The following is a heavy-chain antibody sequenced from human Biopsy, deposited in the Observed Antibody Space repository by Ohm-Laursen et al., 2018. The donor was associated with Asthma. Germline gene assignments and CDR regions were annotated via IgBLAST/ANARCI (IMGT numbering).Heavy chain of an antibody. D-gene: IGHD1-26*01. J-gene: IGHJ4*02. V-gene: IGHV3-30*18. CDR2: ILFDGRKI. CDR1: GFNFHNYG. Sequence: SLGLSCAASGFNFHNYGMNWVRRAPGKGLEWVAQILFDGRKINYPDSVKGRFTISRDNSRNTLHLQMNSLRAEDTAVYYCAKDVFPGWELRRGPDYWGQGTLVTVSS. CDR3: AKDVFPGWELRRGPDY.